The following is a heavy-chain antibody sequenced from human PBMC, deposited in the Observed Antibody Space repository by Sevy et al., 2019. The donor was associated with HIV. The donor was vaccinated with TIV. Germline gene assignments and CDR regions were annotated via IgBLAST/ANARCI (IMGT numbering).Heavy chain of an antibody. D-gene: IGHD3-22*01. Sequence: GGSLRLSCAASGFTFSSYWMHWVRQAPGKGLVWVSRINSDGSSTSYADSVKGRFTISRDNAKNTLYLQMNSLRAEDTAVYYGARFRHYYDSSGYYHDAFDIWGQGTMVTVSS. J-gene: IGHJ3*02. CDR1: GFTFSSYW. CDR3: ARFRHYYDSSGYYHDAFDI. CDR2: INSDGSST. V-gene: IGHV3-74*01.